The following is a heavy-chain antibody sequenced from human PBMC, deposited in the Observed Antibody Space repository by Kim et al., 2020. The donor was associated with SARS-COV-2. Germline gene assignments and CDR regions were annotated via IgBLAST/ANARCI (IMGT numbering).Heavy chain of an antibody. J-gene: IGHJ4*02. Sequence: GGSLRLSCAASGFTFHDYAMHWVRQAPGKGLEWVSLISGDGGSTYYADSVKGRFTISRDNSKNSLYLQMNSLRTEDTALYYCAKVAQQGIAAHLPGYWGQGTLVTVSS. V-gene: IGHV3-43*02. CDR2: ISGDGGST. CDR3: AKVAQQGIAAHLPGY. D-gene: IGHD6-13*01. CDR1: GFTFHDYA.